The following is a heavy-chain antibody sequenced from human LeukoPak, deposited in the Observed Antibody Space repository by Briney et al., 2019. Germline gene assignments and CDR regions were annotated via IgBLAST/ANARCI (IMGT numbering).Heavy chain of an antibody. D-gene: IGHD3-3*01. Sequence: GGSLRLSCAASGFTFSIYWMHWVRQAPGKGLVWVSRINSDGSSTSYADSVKGRFTISRDNAKNTLYLQMNSLRAEDTAVYYCAQSTLYYDFWSGYSNFDYWGQGTLVTVSS. CDR3: AQSTLYYDFWSGYSNFDY. CDR1: GFTFSIYW. CDR2: INSDGSST. V-gene: IGHV3-74*01. J-gene: IGHJ4*02.